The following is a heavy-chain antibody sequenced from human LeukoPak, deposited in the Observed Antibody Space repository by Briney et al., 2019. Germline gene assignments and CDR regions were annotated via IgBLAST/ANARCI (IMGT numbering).Heavy chain of an antibody. Sequence: PGGSLRLSCAASGFXFSSYAISWVRLAPGKGLEWASAISGSGGSTYYADSVKGRFTISRDNSKNTLYLQMNSLRAEDTAVYYCAKAARSTSGWYEDWGQGTLVTVSS. V-gene: IGHV3-23*01. D-gene: IGHD6-19*01. J-gene: IGHJ4*02. CDR1: GFXFSSYA. CDR3: AKAARSTSGWYED. CDR2: ISGSGGST.